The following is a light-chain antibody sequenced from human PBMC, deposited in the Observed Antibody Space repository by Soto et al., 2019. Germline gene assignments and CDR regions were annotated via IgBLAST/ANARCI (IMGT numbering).Light chain of an antibody. Sequence: EIVLTQSPGSLSLSPGERATLSCRASQSVSSTYLAWYQRKPGQAPRVLIYGASSRAPGIPDRFSGSGSGTDFTLTISRLEPEDFAVYYCHQCGNSWWTFGQGTKVEIK. CDR1: QSVSSTY. J-gene: IGKJ1*01. CDR3: HQCGNSWWT. CDR2: GAS. V-gene: IGKV3-20*01.